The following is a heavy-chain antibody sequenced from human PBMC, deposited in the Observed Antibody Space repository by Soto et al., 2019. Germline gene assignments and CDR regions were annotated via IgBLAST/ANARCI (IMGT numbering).Heavy chain of an antibody. CDR2: ISGSGGST. V-gene: IGHV3-23*01. Sequence: EVQLLESGGGLVQPGGSLRLSCAASGFTFSSYAMSWVRQAPGKGLEWVSAISGSGGSTYYADSVKGRFTISRDNSKNTLYLQMNGLRAEDTAVYYCAKTPVEQWLVPYFDYWGQGTLVTVSS. CDR1: GFTFSSYA. J-gene: IGHJ4*02. CDR3: AKTPVEQWLVPYFDY. D-gene: IGHD6-19*01.